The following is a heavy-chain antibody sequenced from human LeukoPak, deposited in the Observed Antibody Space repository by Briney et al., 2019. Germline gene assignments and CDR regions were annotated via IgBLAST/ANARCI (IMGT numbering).Heavy chain of an antibody. J-gene: IGHJ2*01. V-gene: IGHV3-7*01. CDR3: ARDTDADYPVDWYFDL. Sequence: PGGSLRLSCAASGFTFSSFWMSWVRQAPGKGLECVASISQDGSENYFVDSVKGRFTISRDNAKNSLCLQMSSLRVEDTAVYYCARDTDADYPVDWYFDLWGRGTLVTVSS. CDR2: ISQDGSEN. CDR1: GFTFSSFW. D-gene: IGHD4-17*01.